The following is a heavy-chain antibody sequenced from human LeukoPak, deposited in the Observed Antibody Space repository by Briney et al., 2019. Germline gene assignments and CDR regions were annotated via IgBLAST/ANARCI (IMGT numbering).Heavy chain of an antibody. Sequence: PSETLSLTCTVSGGSISSGGYYWSWIRQHPGKGLEWIGYIYYSGSTYYNPSLKSRVTISVDTSKNQFSLKLSSVTAADTAVYYCARDLASSGWHPGGYWGQGTLVTVSS. V-gene: IGHV4-31*03. J-gene: IGHJ4*02. CDR3: ARDLASSGWHPGGY. D-gene: IGHD6-19*01. CDR1: GGSISSGGYY. CDR2: IYYSGST.